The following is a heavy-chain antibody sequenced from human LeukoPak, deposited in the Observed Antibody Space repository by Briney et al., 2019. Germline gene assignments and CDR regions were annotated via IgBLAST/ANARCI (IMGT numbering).Heavy chain of an antibody. CDR3: ARHVGLRFLLGELSH. J-gene: IGHJ4*02. CDR1: GCLFTSYW. Sequence: GESLQISCKGSGCLFTSYWIGWVRPLPGKGLEWMGIIYPGDSDTRYSPSFQGQVTISADKSISTAYLQWSSLKASDTAMCYCARHVGLRFLLGELSHWGQGTLVTVSS. CDR2: IYPGDSDT. V-gene: IGHV5-51*01. D-gene: IGHD3-16*02.